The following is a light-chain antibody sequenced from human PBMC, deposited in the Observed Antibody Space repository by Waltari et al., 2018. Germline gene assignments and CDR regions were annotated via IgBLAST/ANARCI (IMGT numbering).Light chain of an antibody. J-gene: IGLJ1*01. CDR3: AAWDDSLSVTYV. CDR2: RDN. Sequence: QSVLTQPPSTSGTPGQTVTISCSGTNSNIGRNSVFWYQQLPGTAPKLLIFRDNQRPSGVPDRFSASKSGTSAALAIRGLRSEDEADYDCAAWDDSLSVTYVFGSGTRVTV. CDR1: NSNIGRNS. V-gene: IGLV1-47*01.